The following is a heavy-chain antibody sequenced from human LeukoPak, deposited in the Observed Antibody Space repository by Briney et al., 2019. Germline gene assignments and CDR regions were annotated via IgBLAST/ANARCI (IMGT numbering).Heavy chain of an antibody. V-gene: IGHV3-23*01. D-gene: IGHD4-11*01. J-gene: IGHJ5*02. Sequence: PSGTLSLTCAVSGGSISSSNWWSWVRQAPGKGLEWVSAISGSGGSTYYADSVKGRFTISRDNSKNTLYLQMNSLRAEDTAVYYCAKDVRYSNYELDWFDPWGQGTLVTVSS. CDR3: AKDVRYSNYELDWFDP. CDR1: GGSISSSN. CDR2: ISGSGGST.